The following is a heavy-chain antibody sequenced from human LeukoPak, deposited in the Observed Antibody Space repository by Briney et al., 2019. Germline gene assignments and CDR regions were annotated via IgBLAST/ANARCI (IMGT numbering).Heavy chain of an antibody. CDR3: SRHTDTSTYCGGDCSNY. CDR1: GLTFSGSA. J-gene: IGHJ4*02. D-gene: IGHD2-21*02. V-gene: IGHV3-73*01. Sequence: GGSLRLSCEASGLTFSGSAMDWVRQASGKGLEWIGRIRSKTKNYATTYAASVKGRFTISRDDSQNTAYLQMNSPKTEDTAVYYCSRHTDTSTYCGGDCSNYWGQGTLVTVSS. CDR2: IRSKTKNYAT.